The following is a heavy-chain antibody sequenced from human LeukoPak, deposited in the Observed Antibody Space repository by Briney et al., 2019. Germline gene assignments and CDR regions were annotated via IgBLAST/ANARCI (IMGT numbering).Heavy chain of an antibody. CDR2: IYYSGST. Sequence: SETLSLTRTVSGGSVSSGTYYWSWIRQPPGKGLEWIGYIYYSGSTNYNPSLKSRVTISVDTSKNQFSLKLISVTAADTAVYYCARDRVRGNSNPFFDYWGQGTLVTASS. CDR1: GGSVSSGTYY. V-gene: IGHV4-61*01. CDR3: ARDRVRGNSNPFFDY. J-gene: IGHJ4*02. D-gene: IGHD4-11*01.